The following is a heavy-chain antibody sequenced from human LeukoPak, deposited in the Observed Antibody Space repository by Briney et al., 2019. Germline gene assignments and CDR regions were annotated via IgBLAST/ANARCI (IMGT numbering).Heavy chain of an antibody. CDR2: IYYSGST. Sequence: SETLSLTCTVSGGSTSSSSYYWGWIRQPPGKGLEWIGSIYYSGSTYYNPSLKSRVTISVDTSKNQFSLKLSSVTAADTAVYYCASDYYGSGSSIFDYWGQGTLVTVSS. D-gene: IGHD3-10*01. CDR3: ASDYYGSGSSIFDY. CDR1: GGSTSSSSYY. J-gene: IGHJ4*02. V-gene: IGHV4-39*01.